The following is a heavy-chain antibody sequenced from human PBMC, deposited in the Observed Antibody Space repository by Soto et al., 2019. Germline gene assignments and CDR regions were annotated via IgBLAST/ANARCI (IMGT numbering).Heavy chain of an antibody. V-gene: IGHV4-31*03. D-gene: IGHD6-6*01. J-gene: IGHJ4*02. CDR3: ARDGGAAHPFDY. CDR2: IYYSGST. CDR1: GGSISSGGYY. Sequence: QVQLQESGPGLVKPSQTLSLTCTVSGGSISSGGYYWSWIRQHPGKGLEWIGYIYYSGSTYYNQSLKSRVTVSVHTSKNQFSLKLSSVTAADTAVYYCARDGGAAHPFDYWGQGTLVTVSS.